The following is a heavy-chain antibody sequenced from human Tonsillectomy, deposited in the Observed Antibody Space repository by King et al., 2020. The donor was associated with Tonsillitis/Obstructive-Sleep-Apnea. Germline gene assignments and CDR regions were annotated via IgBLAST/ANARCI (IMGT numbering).Heavy chain of an antibody. CDR1: GASVSSRDYY. J-gene: IGHJ6*03. V-gene: IGHV4-39*01. CDR3: ARQTELIGADYYCMDV. D-gene: IGHD3-10*01. CDR2: IYYTGTT. Sequence: QLQESGPGLVKPSETLSLTCIVSGASVSSRDYYWGWLRQPPGKGLEWIGSIYYTGTTYYNPSLKSRVTISVDTSKNQLSLSLNSVTAADTADYYCARQTELIGADYYCMDVWGKGTTVTVSS.